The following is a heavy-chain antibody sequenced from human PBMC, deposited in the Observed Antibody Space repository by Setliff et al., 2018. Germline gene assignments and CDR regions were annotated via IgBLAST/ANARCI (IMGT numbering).Heavy chain of an antibody. D-gene: IGHD6-6*01. V-gene: IGHV4-39*07. J-gene: IGHJ6*02. Sequence: SETLSLTCAVYGGSISSSSYYWGWIRQPPGKGLEWIGSIYYSGSTYYNPSLKSRVTISVDTSKNQFSLKLSSVTAADTAVYYCARVAQYSSSSFYYYYYGMDVWGQGTTVTVSS. CDR2: IYYSGST. CDR1: GGSISSSSYY. CDR3: ARVAQYSSSSFYYYYYGMDV.